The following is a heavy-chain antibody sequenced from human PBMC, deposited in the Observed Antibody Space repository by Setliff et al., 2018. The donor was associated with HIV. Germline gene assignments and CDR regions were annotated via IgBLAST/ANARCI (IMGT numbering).Heavy chain of an antibody. J-gene: IGHJ5*02. D-gene: IGHD2-2*01. Sequence: LSLTCAVSSASISNYHWSWIRQTPGKGLEWIGSIYTSGTTNYNPSLEGRITTPVDLSKNHFSLNLHSVTAADTAVYYCAIGDEYPGVFQSWGQGKVVTVSS. CDR1: SASISNYH. V-gene: IGHV4-4*09. CDR2: IYTSGTT. CDR3: AIGDEYPGVFQS.